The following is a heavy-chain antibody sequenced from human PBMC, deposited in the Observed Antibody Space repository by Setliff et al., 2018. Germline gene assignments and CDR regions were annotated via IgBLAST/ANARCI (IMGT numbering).Heavy chain of an antibody. J-gene: IGHJ4*02. CDR3: ARGSYCSGGSCSGREFDY. D-gene: IGHD2-15*01. Sequence: SVKVSCKASGGTFRSYAISWVRQAPGQGLECMGGIIPIFGTANYAQKFQGRVTITTDESTSTAYMELSSLRSEDTAVYYCARGSYCSGGSCSGREFDYWGQGTLVTVSS. CDR1: GGTFRSYA. CDR2: IIPIFGTA. V-gene: IGHV1-69*05.